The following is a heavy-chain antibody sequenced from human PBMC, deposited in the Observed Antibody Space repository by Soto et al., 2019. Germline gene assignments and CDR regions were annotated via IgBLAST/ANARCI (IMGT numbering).Heavy chain of an antibody. CDR2: TWYDGSNK. CDR1: GFIFSSYG. D-gene: IGHD3-10*01. Sequence: GGSLRLSCAACGFIFSSYGMHWVRQAPGKGLEWVAVTWYDGSNKYYEDSVKGRFTISRDNSKNTLYLQMNSLRAEDTAVYYCARDRFGGNPVFGIDYWGQGTLVTVSS. J-gene: IGHJ4*02. V-gene: IGHV3-33*01. CDR3: ARDRFGGNPVFGIDY.